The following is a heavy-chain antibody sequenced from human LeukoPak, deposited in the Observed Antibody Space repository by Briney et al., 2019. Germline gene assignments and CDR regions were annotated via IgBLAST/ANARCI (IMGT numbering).Heavy chain of an antibody. CDR3: ASTSRGVIDY. CDR2: ISSSSHYT. D-gene: IGHD3-10*01. J-gene: IGHJ4*02. V-gene: IGHV3-11*06. CDR1: GFTLSDYY. Sequence: GGSLRLSCAASGFTLSDYYMSWIRQAPGKGLEWVSYISSSSHYTNYADSVKGRFTISRDNTKNSLYLQMNSLRGEDAAVYYCASTSRGVIDYWGQGTLVTVSS.